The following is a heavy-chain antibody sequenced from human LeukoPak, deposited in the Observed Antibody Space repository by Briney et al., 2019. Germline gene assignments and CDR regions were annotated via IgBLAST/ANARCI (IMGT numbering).Heavy chain of an antibody. D-gene: IGHD5-24*01. CDR3: AREKMATITTIDY. J-gene: IGHJ4*02. CDR1: GDSISTYY. CDR2: IYISGTP. V-gene: IGHV4-4*07. Sequence: SDTLSLTCSVSGDSISTYYWTWIRQPAGKGLEWIGRIYISGTPNYNPSLRGRVTMSIDTSMNQFSLKLTSVTAADTAVYYCAREKMATITTIDYWGQGTLVTVSS.